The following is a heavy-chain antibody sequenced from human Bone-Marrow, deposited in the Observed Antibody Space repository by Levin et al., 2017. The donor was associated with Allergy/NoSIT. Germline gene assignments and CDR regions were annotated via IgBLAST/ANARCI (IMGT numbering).Heavy chain of an antibody. Sequence: PGGSLRLSCAASGFTFDDYAMHWVRQAPGKGLEWVSGISWNSTSIGYADSVKGRFTISRDNAKNSLYLQMNSLTAEDTAVYYCARGYYFGSGSYWLYYSYGMDVWGQGTTVTVSS. J-gene: IGHJ6*02. CDR2: ISWNSTSI. CDR3: ARGYYFGSGSYWLYYSYGMDV. CDR1: GFTFDDYA. D-gene: IGHD3-10*01. V-gene: IGHV3-9*01.